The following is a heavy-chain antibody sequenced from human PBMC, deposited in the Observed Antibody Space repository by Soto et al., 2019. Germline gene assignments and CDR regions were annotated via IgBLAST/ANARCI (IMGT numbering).Heavy chain of an antibody. CDR1: GYTFTSYS. CDR3: ARGPPYSSWNWFDP. Sequence: ASVKVSCKASGYTFTSYSINWVRQATGQGLEWMGWMNPNIGNTGYAQKFQGRVTMTRNTSISTAYMELSSLRSEDTAVYYCARGPPYSSWNWFDPWGQGTLVTVSS. CDR2: MNPNIGNT. J-gene: IGHJ5*02. V-gene: IGHV1-8*01. D-gene: IGHD6-6*01.